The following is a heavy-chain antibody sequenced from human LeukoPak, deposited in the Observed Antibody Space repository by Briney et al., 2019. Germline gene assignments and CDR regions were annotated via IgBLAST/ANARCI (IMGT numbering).Heavy chain of an antibody. V-gene: IGHV1-2*02. Sequence: ASVKVSCKASGYTFTGYYMHWVRQAPGQGLEWMGWINPNSGGTNYAQKFQGRVTMTRDTSISTAYMELSRLRSDDTAVYYCARDRRTLRYFDWLLYSDFDYWGQGTLVTVSS. J-gene: IGHJ4*02. CDR2: INPNSGGT. CDR3: ARDRRTLRYFDWLLYSDFDY. CDR1: GYTFTGYY. D-gene: IGHD3-9*01.